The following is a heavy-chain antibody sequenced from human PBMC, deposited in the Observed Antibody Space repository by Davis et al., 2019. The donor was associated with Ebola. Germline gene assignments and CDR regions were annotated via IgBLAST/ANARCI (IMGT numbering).Heavy chain of an antibody. CDR1: GFTVSSNY. V-gene: IGHV3-53*04. CDR3: ARDKAYFDY. J-gene: IGHJ4*02. Sequence: GESLKISCAASGFTVSSNYMSWVRQAPGKGLEWVSVIYSGGSTYYADSVKGRFTISRHNSKNTLYLQMNSLRAEDTAVYYCARDKAYFDYWGQGTLVTVSS. CDR2: IYSGGST.